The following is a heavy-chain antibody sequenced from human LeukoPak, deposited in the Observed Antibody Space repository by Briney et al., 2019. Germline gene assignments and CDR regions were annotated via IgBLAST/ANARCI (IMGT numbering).Heavy chain of an antibody. CDR2: ISGSSSYI. Sequence: GGSLRLSFAASGFTFSSYSMNWVRQAPGKGLEWVSFISGSSSYIYYGDSVKGRFTISRDNAKNSLYLQMNSLRAGDTAVYYCARGAGTGFDYWGQGTLVTVSS. V-gene: IGHV3-21*01. D-gene: IGHD6-13*01. CDR3: ARGAGTGFDY. CDR1: GFTFSSYS. J-gene: IGHJ4*02.